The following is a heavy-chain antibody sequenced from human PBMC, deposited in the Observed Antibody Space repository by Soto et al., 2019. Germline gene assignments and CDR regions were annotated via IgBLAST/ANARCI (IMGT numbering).Heavy chain of an antibody. D-gene: IGHD3-16*02. J-gene: IGHJ6*04. CDR1: GFTFSSYA. CDR3: ARDLLTGELSTNDYYYGMDV. CDR2: ISYDGSNK. Sequence: GGSLRLSCAASGFTFSSYAMHWVRQAPGKGLEWVAVISYDGSNKYYADSVKGRFTISRDNSKNTMYLQMNSLRAEDTAVYYCARDLLTGELSTNDYYYGMDVWGEGTTVTLSS. V-gene: IGHV3-30-3*01.